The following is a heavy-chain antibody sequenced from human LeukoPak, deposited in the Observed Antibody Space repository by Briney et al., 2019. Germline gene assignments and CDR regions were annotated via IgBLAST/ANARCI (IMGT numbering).Heavy chain of an antibody. D-gene: IGHD6-19*01. CDR2: IWYDGSNK. Sequence: GRSLRLSCAGSGFTFSSYGMHWVRQAPGKGLEWVAVIWYDGSNKYYADSVKGRFTISRDNSKNTLYLQMNSLRAEDTAVYYCARIVIDSRGWYHFDYWGQGTLVTVSS. J-gene: IGHJ4*02. CDR1: GFTFSSYG. CDR3: ARIVIDSRGWYHFDY. V-gene: IGHV3-33*01.